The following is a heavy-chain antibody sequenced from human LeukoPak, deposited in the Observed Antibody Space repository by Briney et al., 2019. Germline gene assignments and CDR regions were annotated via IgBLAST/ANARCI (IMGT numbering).Heavy chain of an antibody. V-gene: IGHV4-59*01. D-gene: IGHD3-10*01. Sequence: SETLSLTCTVSGGSISSYYWSWIRQPPGKGLEWIGYIYYSGSTNYNPSLKSRVTISVDTSKNQFSLKLSSVTAADTAVYYCARATGVRGVIPKNWFDPWGQGTLVTISS. CDR3: ARATGVRGVIPKNWFDP. CDR2: IYYSGST. CDR1: GGSISSYY. J-gene: IGHJ5*02.